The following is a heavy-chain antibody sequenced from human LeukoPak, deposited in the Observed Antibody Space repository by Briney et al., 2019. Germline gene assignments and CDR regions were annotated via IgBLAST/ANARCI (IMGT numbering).Heavy chain of an antibody. CDR2: ISYDGSNK. CDR1: GFTFSSYA. D-gene: IGHD3-9*01. J-gene: IGHJ3*02. CDR3: ARGLRYFDWLGIDI. V-gene: IGHV3-30-3*01. Sequence: QAGGSLRLSCAASGFTFSSYAMHWVRQAPGKGLEWVAVISYDGSNKYYADSVKGRFTISRDNSKNTLYLQMNSLRAEDTAVYYCARGLRYFDWLGIDIWGQGTMVTVSS.